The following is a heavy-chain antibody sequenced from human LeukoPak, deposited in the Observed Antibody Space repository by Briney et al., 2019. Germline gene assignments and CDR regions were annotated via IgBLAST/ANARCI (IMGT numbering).Heavy chain of an antibody. CDR2: IRGNSGMR. V-gene: IGHV3-23*01. Sequence: GGSLRLSCTSSGFSFSDYAMNWVRQAPGKGLEWVSCIRGNSGMRFYSDSVRGRFTISRDNSKNTVYLQMDSLRVDDTAVYFCAKDQEDRGYPSSFDFWGQGTLVTVSS. J-gene: IGHJ4*02. CDR1: GFSFSDYA. D-gene: IGHD2-15*01. CDR3: AKDQEDRGYPSSFDF.